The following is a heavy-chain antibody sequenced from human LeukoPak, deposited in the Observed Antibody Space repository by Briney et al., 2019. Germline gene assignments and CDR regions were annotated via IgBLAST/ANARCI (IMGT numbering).Heavy chain of an antibody. Sequence: GGSLRLSCAASGFTFSSYAIHWVRQAPGRGLEWVAVISYDSKNKYFADSVKGRFTISRDNSKNTVYLQMNSLSAEDTALYYCARGYSGLPDWGQGTLVTVSS. CDR3: ARGYSGLPD. J-gene: IGHJ4*02. CDR2: ISYDSKNK. CDR1: GFTFSSYA. D-gene: IGHD5-12*01. V-gene: IGHV3-30*04.